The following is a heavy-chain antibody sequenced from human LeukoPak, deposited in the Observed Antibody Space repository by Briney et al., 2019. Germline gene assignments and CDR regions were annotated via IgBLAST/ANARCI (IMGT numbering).Heavy chain of an antibody. CDR3: ARDSESWTETGPRFDY. D-gene: IGHD3-9*01. V-gene: IGHV3-7*01. Sequence: PGGSLRLSCTASGFSFSSYWMSWVRQAPGKGLEWVANINQDGSAQYYVDSVKGQFTISRDNAKNSLYLQMNSLRVEDTAVYYCARDSESWTETGPRFDYWGQGTLVTVSS. J-gene: IGHJ4*02. CDR1: GFSFSSYW. CDR2: INQDGSAQ.